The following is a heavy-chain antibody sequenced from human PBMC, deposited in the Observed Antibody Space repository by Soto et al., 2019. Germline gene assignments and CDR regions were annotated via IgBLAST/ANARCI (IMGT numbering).Heavy chain of an antibody. CDR3: ARIPLSGSWFFDY. D-gene: IGHD3-9*01. J-gene: IGHJ4*02. CDR1: GFTFSSYG. CDR2: IGASGTYT. V-gene: IGHV3-23*01. Sequence: GGSLRLSCAASGFTFSSYGMSWVRQAPGKGLEWVSAIGASGTYTYYADSVKGRFTVSRDNSKSTLYLQMNSLRAEDTALYYCARIPLSGSWFFDYWGQETLVTV.